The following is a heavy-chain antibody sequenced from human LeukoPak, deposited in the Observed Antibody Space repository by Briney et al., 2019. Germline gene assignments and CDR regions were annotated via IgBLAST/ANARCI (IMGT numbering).Heavy chain of an antibody. Sequence: TLSLTCTVSGGSISSGGYYWSWIRQHPGKGLEWIGYIYYSGSTYYNPSLKSRVTISVDTSKNQFSLKLSSVTAADTAVYYCARAIFDSSGYYYHFDYWGQGTLVTVSS. CDR1: GGSISSGGYY. V-gene: IGHV4-31*03. J-gene: IGHJ4*02. CDR2: IYYSGST. CDR3: ARAIFDSSGYYYHFDY. D-gene: IGHD3-22*01.